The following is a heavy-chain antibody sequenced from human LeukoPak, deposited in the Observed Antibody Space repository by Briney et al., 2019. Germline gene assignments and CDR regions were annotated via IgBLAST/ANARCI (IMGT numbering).Heavy chain of an antibody. CDR2: IKRDGTEK. D-gene: IGHD3-10*01. V-gene: IGHV3-7*04. J-gene: IGHJ4*02. CDR3: AKDRWFAELLESYFDS. CDR1: GLSFRSYS. Sequence: GGSLRLSCAASGLSFRSYSMSWVRQAPGKGLEWVANIKRDGTEKYYVGSVEGRFTISRDNAKNSLYLQMNSLRTEDMAMYYCAKDRWFAELLESYFDSWGQGALVTVSS.